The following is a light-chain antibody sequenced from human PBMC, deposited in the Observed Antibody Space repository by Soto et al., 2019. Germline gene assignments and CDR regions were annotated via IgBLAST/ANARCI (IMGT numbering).Light chain of an antibody. Sequence: DIPLTQSPSSLSTSVGDRVTITCRASQTITTYLNWYQQKPGKAPKHLIYAASSLQSEVPSRFSGSGYGTDFTLSFTTLQSEDFATYYCQQSSSTPWTFGQGTKVEFK. V-gene: IGKV1-39*01. CDR1: QTITTY. CDR2: AAS. J-gene: IGKJ1*01. CDR3: QQSSSTPWT.